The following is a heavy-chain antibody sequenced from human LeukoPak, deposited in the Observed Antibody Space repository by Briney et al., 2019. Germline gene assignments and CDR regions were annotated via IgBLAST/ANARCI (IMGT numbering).Heavy chain of an antibody. Sequence: GGSLRLSCAASGFTFSNYVMSWVRQAPGKGLEWVSLISGSGDSTYYADSVKGRFTISRDNSKNTLYLQMNSLRAEDTAVHACAKGRYHGSGRYLNYHDYWGQGTLVTVSS. CDR3: AKGRYHGSGRYLNYHDY. J-gene: IGHJ4*02. D-gene: IGHD3-10*01. V-gene: IGHV3-23*01. CDR1: GFTFSNYV. CDR2: ISGSGDST.